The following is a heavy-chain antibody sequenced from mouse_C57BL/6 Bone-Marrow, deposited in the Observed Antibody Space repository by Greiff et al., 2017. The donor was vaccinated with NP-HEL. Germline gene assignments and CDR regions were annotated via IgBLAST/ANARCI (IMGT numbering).Heavy chain of an antibody. V-gene: IGHV1-55*01. CDR2: IYPGSGST. CDR1: GYTFTSYW. J-gene: IGHJ2*01. CDR3: AREGGTTVDY. Sequence: VQLQQPGAELVKPGASVKMSCKASGYTFTSYWITWVKQRPGQGLEWIGDIYPGSGSTNYNEKFKSKATLNVDTSSSTAYMQLSSLTSEDSTVYYCAREGGTTVDYWGQGTTLTVSS. D-gene: IGHD1-1*01.